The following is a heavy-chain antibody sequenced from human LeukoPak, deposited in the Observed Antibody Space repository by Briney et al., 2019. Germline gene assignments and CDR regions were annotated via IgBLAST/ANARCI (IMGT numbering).Heavy chain of an antibody. CDR1: GYTFTSYG. V-gene: IGHV1-18*01. J-gene: IGHJ4*02. CDR2: ISAYNGNT. CDR3: AREGPTNYDSSGYYYGGDYFDY. Sequence: ASVKVSCKASGYTFTSYGISWVRQGPGQGLEWGGWISAYNGNTNYAQKLQGRVTMTTDTSTSTAYMELRSLRSDDTAVYYCAREGPTNYDSSGYYYGGDYFDYWGQGTLVTVSS. D-gene: IGHD3-22*01.